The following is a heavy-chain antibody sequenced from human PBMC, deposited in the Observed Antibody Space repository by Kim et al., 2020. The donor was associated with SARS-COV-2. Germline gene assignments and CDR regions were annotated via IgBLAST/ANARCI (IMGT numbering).Heavy chain of an antibody. V-gene: IGHV4-59*01. CDR1: GGSISSYY. D-gene: IGHD3-10*01. CDR2: IYYSGST. CDR3: ARDQRWDGSGSDYYHYYYGMDV. Sequence: SETLSLTCTVSGGSISSYYWSWIRQPPGKGLEWIGYIYYSGSTNYNPSLKSRVTISVDMSKNQFSLKLSSVTAADTAVYYCARDQRWDGSGSDYYHYYYGMDVWGQGTTVTVSS. J-gene: IGHJ6*02.